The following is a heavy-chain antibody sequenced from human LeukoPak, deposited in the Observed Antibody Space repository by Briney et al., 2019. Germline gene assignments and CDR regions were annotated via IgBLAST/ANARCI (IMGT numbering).Heavy chain of an antibody. CDR1: GFTFSSYA. D-gene: IGHD3-22*01. J-gene: IGHJ3*02. V-gene: IGHV3-23*01. Sequence: GGSLRLSCAASGFTFSSYAMSWVRQAPGKGLEWVSAISGSGGTTYYADSVKGRFTISRDNSKNTLYLQMNSLRAEDTAVYYCAKDPPRSRAIVDAFDIWGQGTLVTVSS. CDR3: AKDPPRSRAIVDAFDI. CDR2: ISGSGGTT.